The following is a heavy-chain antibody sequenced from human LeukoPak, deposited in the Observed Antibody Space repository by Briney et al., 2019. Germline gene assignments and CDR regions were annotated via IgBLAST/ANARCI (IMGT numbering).Heavy chain of an antibody. CDR2: ISGSGGST. Sequence: QTGGSLRLSCAASGFTLSSYAMSWVRQAPGKGLEWVSAISGSGGSTYYADSVKGRFTISRDNSKNTLYLQMNSLRAEDTAVYYCAKDLGVVRGVTTSLPFDYWGQGTLVTVSS. CDR1: GFTLSSYA. V-gene: IGHV3-23*01. CDR3: AKDLGVVRGVTTSLPFDY. D-gene: IGHD3-10*01. J-gene: IGHJ4*02.